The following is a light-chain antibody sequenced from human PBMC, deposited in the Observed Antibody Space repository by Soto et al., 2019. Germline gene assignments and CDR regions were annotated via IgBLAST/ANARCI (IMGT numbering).Light chain of an antibody. J-gene: IGKJ4*01. V-gene: IGKV1-33*01. CDR3: QQYDNLPLT. CDR2: DAS. Sequence: DIQMTQSPSSLSASVGDRVTITCQASQDISNYLNWYQQKPGKAPKLLIYDASNLETGVTSRFSGSGSGTDFTFTISSPQPEHIATYYCQQYDNLPLTFGGGTKVEIK. CDR1: QDISNY.